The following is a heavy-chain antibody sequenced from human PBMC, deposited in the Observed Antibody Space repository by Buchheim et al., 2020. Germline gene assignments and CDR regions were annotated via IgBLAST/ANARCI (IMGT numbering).Heavy chain of an antibody. CDR3: VREPSGSDFLSRFDY. Sequence: QVQLVESGGGVVQPGRSLRLSCAASGFTFRHHAMHWVRQAPGKRLEWVAVISYDGSNKYYVDSVQGRFTLSRDSSKNTVGLHMDSLRPEDTAVYYCVREPSGSDFLSRFDYWGHGTL. D-gene: IGHD1-26*01. V-gene: IGHV3-30-3*01. CDR2: ISYDGSNK. J-gene: IGHJ4*01. CDR1: GFTFRHHA.